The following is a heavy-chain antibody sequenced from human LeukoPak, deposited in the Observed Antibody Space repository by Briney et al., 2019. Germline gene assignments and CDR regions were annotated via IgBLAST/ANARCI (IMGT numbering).Heavy chain of an antibody. Sequence: GSLRLSCAASGFTFSSYAMSWVRQAPGKGPEWVSSISGSGYTTYYLDSVKGRFTTSRDNSKNTLYLQMNNLRAEDTALYYCAKDAYNWKYYFDCWGQGTLVTVSS. V-gene: IGHV3-23*01. CDR1: GFTFSSYA. J-gene: IGHJ4*02. D-gene: IGHD1-20*01. CDR3: AKDAYNWKYYFDC. CDR2: ISGSGYTT.